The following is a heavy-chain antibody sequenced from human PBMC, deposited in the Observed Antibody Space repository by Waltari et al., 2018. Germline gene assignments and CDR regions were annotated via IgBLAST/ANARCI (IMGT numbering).Heavy chain of an antibody. CDR1: GGSISSYY. CDR3: ARDSEQWLYSRDAFDI. CDR2: IYYSGST. Sequence: QVQLQESGPGLVKPSEPLSLPCTVSGGSISSYYWSWIRQPPGKGLEWIGYIYYSGSTNYNPSLKSRVTISVDTSKNQFSLKLSSVTAADTAVYYCARDSEQWLYSRDAFDIWGQGTMVTVSS. V-gene: IGHV4-59*01. J-gene: IGHJ3*02. D-gene: IGHD6-19*01.